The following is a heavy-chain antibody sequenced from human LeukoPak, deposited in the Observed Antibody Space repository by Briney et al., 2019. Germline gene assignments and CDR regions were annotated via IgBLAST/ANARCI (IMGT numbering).Heavy chain of an antibody. V-gene: IGHV3-23*01. Sequence: GGSLRLSCAASGFTFSSYAMSWVRQAPGKGLEWVSAISGSGGSIYYADSVKGRFTISRDNSKNTLYLQMNSLRAEDTAVYYCAKGGHIVVVPAAIDYWGQGTLVTVSS. J-gene: IGHJ4*02. CDR2: ISGSGGSI. CDR3: AKGGHIVVVPAAIDY. CDR1: GFTFSSYA. D-gene: IGHD2-2*01.